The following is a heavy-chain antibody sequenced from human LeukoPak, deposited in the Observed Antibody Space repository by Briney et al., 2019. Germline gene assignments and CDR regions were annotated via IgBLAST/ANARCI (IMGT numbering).Heavy chain of an antibody. J-gene: IGHJ4*02. CDR1: GFTFSSYG. V-gene: IGHV3-30*18. Sequence: GGSLRLSCAASGFTFSSYGMHWVRQAPGKGLEWVAVISYDGSNKYYADSVKGRFTISRDNSKDMVFLQMNSLRAEDAAVYFCAKGTPTLDYWGQGTRVTVSS. CDR2: ISYDGSNK. CDR3: AKGTPTLDY. D-gene: IGHD3-16*01.